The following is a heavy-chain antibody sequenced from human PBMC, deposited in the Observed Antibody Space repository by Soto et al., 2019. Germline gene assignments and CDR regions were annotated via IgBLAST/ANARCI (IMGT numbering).Heavy chain of an antibody. Sequence: EVPLVESGGGLVQPGGSLKLSCAASGFTFSDSAMHWVRQASGEGLEWLGRIRSKGNNYATEYGASLKGRFTISRDDSKKTTYLQMSNLSTEDTAVYYCVRYSRTLGWFFDLWGRGTLVTVSS. CDR2: IRSKGNNYAT. CDR1: GFTFSDSA. V-gene: IGHV3-73*02. D-gene: IGHD2-21*01. J-gene: IGHJ2*01. CDR3: VRYSRTLGWFFDL.